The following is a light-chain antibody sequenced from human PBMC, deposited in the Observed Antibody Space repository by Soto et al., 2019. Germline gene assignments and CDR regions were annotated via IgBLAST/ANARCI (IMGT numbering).Light chain of an antibody. J-gene: IGLJ3*02. Sequence: QSALTQPPSASGSPGQSVTISCTRTSSDVGAYKYVSWYQQYPGKAPKLMIYEVSKRPSGVPDRFSVSKSGNTASLTVSGLQAEDEADYYCTSYVGSNIWVFGGGTKLTVL. CDR1: SSDVGAYKY. V-gene: IGLV2-8*01. CDR2: EVS. CDR3: TSYVGSNIWV.